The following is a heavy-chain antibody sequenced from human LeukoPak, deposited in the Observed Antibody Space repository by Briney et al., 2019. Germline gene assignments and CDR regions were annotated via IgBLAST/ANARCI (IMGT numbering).Heavy chain of an antibody. J-gene: IGHJ5*02. CDR1: GDSVSSNSAA. CDR3: ARENLFSGGSSFDP. Sequence: SQTLSLTCAISGDSVSSNSAAWNWIRHSPSRGLEWLGRTYYRSKWYNDYAVSVKSRITINPDTSKNQFSLQLNSVTPEDTAVYYCARENLFSGGSSFDPWGQGTLVTVSS. D-gene: IGHD3-10*01. CDR2: TYYRSKWYN. V-gene: IGHV6-1*01.